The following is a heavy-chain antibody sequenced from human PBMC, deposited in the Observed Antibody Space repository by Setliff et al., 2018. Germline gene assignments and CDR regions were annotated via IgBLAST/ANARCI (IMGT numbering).Heavy chain of an antibody. J-gene: IGHJ5*02. CDR2: INAGNGNT. Sequence: ASVKVSCKASVYIFTYYAIHWVRQAPGQRLEWMGWINAGNGNTKYSQKFQGRVTITRDTSASTAYMELSSLTSEDTAVYYCARVPVVGATKLYWFDPWGQGTLVTVSS. CDR1: VYIFTYYA. V-gene: IGHV1-3*01. CDR3: ARVPVVGATKLYWFDP. D-gene: IGHD1-26*01.